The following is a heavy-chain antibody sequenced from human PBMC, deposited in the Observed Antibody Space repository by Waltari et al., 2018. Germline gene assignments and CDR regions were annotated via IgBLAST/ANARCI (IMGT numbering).Heavy chain of an antibody. CDR3: ARIGYSSGWSDY. Sequence: QVQLQQRGAGLLKPSETLSLTCPVYGGSFSGYYWSWSRRPPGKGLEWSGEINQSGSTNDNAALKSRVTRLVDTSKNQVSQKLSSVTAADTAVYYCARIGYSSGWSDYWGQGSLVTVSS. CDR2: INQSGST. D-gene: IGHD6-19*01. CDR1: GGSFSGYY. V-gene: IGHV4-34*01. J-gene: IGHJ4*02.